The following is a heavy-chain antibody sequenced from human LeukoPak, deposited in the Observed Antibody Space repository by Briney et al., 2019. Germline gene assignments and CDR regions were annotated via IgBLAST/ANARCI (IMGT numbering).Heavy chain of an antibody. CDR1: GYTFTSYF. Sequence: RASVKVSCKASGYTFTSYFMHWVRQAPGQGLEWMGIINPSGGSTNYAQKFQGRVTMTRDMSTSTVYMELSSLRSEDTAVYYCAKVRTYYYDSSYSGFDYWGQGTLVTVSS. CDR2: INPSGGST. J-gene: IGHJ4*02. CDR3: AKVRTYYYDSSYSGFDY. D-gene: IGHD3-22*01. V-gene: IGHV1-46*01.